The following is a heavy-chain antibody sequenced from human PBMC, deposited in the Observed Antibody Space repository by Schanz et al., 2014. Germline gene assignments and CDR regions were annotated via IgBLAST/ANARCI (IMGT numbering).Heavy chain of an antibody. D-gene: IGHD1-1*01. J-gene: IGHJ5*02. CDR1: GFTFSIYA. CDR2: ISDSGDTA. Sequence: EVQLVESGGGLVQPGGSLRLSCSASGFTFSIYAMHWVRQAPGKGLEWVSLISDSGDTAYYADSVKGRFTISRDNSKNTLYLQMNSLRAEDTAVYYCVRGRVLESWGQGTLVTVSS. CDR3: VRGRVLES. V-gene: IGHV3-64D*06.